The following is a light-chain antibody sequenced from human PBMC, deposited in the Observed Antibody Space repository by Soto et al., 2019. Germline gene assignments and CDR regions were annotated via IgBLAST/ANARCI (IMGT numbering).Light chain of an antibody. CDR3: SSYTTSNTYV. CDR1: SSDVGSNNR. Sequence: QSVLTQPPSVSGSPGQSVAISCTGSSSDVGSNNRVSWYHQPPGTAPKLIIYDVTNRPSGVPDRFSGSKSGNTASLTISGLQAEDEADYYCSSYTTSNTYVFGTGTQLTVL. V-gene: IGLV2-18*02. J-gene: IGLJ1*01. CDR2: DVT.